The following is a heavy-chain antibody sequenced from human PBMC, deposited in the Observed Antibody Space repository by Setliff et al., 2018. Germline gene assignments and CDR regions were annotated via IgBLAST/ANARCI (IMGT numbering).Heavy chain of an antibody. Sequence: GGSLRLSCAVSEFTFSNAWMSWVRQAPGKGLDWVGRIKSKTSGGTADYAAPVKGRFTISRDDSKNTLYLQMDSLKIEDTAVYYCARTSGYEKHYYYYYGMDVWGQGTTVTVSS. CDR2: IKSKTSGGTA. CDR3: ARTSGYEKHYYYYYGMDV. D-gene: IGHD5-12*01. J-gene: IGHJ6*02. CDR1: EFTFSNAW. V-gene: IGHV3-15*01.